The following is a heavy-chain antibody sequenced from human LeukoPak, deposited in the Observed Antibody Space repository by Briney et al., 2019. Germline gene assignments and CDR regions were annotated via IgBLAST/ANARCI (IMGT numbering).Heavy chain of an antibody. D-gene: IGHD6-6*01. J-gene: IGHJ6*03. CDR1: AFTFSSYG. CDR3: AKGDSSSFPAYFYYYMDV. V-gene: IGHV3-30*02. CDR2: IQYDGNKK. Sequence: PGGSLRLSCAASAFTFSSYGMHWVRQAPGKGLEWVAFIQYDGNKKYYADSVKGRFTISRDNSKNTLYLQVNSLRIEDTAVYSCAKGDSSSFPAYFYYYMDVWGKGTTVTVSS.